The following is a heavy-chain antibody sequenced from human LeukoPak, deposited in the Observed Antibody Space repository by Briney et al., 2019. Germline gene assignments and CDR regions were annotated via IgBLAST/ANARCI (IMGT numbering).Heavy chain of an antibody. CDR3: ARGKGYTTSSRHRGIDN. D-gene: IGHD6-6*01. V-gene: IGHV4-34*01. Sequence: PSETLSLTCAVYGGSFSGYYWSWIRQPPGKGLEWIGEIKDSGSANYNPSLKTRVFISVDTYKNQFSLKLRSVTAADTAVYYCARGKGYTTSSRHRGIDNWGQGTLVTVSS. CDR2: IKDSGSA. CDR1: GGSFSGYY. J-gene: IGHJ4*02.